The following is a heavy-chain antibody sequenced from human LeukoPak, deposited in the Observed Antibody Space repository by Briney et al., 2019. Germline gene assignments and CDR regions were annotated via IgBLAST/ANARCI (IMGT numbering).Heavy chain of an antibody. CDR1: GYTFTGYY. D-gene: IGHD3-9*01. CDR2: INPNSGVT. V-gene: IGHV1-2*02. Sequence: GASVKVSCKASGYTFTGYYMHWVRQAPGQGREWMGWINPNSGVTNYAQKFQGRVTMTRDTSISTAYMELSRLRSDDTAVYYCARGDILTGYYQPPYYYYYGMDVWGQGTTVTVSS. CDR3: ARGDILTGYYQPPYYYYYGMDV. J-gene: IGHJ6*02.